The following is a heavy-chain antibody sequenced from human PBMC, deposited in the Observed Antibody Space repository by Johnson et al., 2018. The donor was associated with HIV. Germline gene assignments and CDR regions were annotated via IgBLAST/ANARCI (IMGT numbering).Heavy chain of an antibody. CDR2: ISTSGSTL. D-gene: IGHD6-25*01. Sequence: QVQLVESGGGLVKPGGSLRLSCAASGFTFSDYYMSWIRQAPGKGLEWVSFISTSGSTLHHADSVKGRFTISRDNAENSLYLQMNSLRAEDTAVYYCAREVRAYSSGPDACDLWGQGTMVSVSS. CDR3: AREVRAYSSGPDACDL. J-gene: IGHJ3*01. V-gene: IGHV3-11*04. CDR1: GFTFSDYY.